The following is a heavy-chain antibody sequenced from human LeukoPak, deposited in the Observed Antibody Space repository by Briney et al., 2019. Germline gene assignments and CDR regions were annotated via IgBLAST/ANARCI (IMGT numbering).Heavy chain of an antibody. CDR2: ISAYNDNT. J-gene: IGHJ3*02. Sequence: ASVKVFCKASGYTFTSYGISWVRQAPGQGLGWMGWISAYNDNTNYAQKLQGRVTMTTDTSTSTAYMELRSLRSDDTAVYYCARELVTTSSDAFDIWGQGTMVTVSS. D-gene: IGHD4-17*01. CDR1: GYTFTSYG. CDR3: ARELVTTSSDAFDI. V-gene: IGHV1-18*01.